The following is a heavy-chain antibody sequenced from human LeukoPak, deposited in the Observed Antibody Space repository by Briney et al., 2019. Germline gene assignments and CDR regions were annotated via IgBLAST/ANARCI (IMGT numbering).Heavy chain of an antibody. Sequence: SETLSLTCTVSGASISDSYDYWAWIRQPPGKGLEWIGSIYYSGNTYYNSSLKSRVTISVDTSKNQFSLKLSSVTAADTAVYYCARHPSRGRSSSWYRWFDPWGQGTLVTVSS. CDR3: ARHPSRGRSSSWYRWFDP. V-gene: IGHV4-39*01. J-gene: IGHJ5*02. CDR1: GASISDSYDY. CDR2: IYYSGNT. D-gene: IGHD6-13*01.